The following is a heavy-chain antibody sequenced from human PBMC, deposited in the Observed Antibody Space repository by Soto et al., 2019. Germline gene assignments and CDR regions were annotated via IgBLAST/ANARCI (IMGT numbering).Heavy chain of an antibody. V-gene: IGHV3-11*01. D-gene: IGHD6-13*01. Sequence: GGSLRLSCAASGFTFSDYYMTWIRQAPGKGLEWVSYISSSGNSIYYADSVRGRFTVSRDNAKNSLFLQMNSLRAEDTAVYYCARRPAAGRPFDYWGLGNLVTVSS. CDR1: GFTFSDYY. CDR3: ARRPAAGRPFDY. J-gene: IGHJ4*02. CDR2: ISSSGNSI.